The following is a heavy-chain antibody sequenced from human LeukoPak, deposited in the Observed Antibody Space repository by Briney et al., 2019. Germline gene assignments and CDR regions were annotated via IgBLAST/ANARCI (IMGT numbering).Heavy chain of an antibody. CDR1: GGTFSSYA. CDR3: AGGYYDFWSAKGPFDP. Sequence: GSSVKVSCKASGGTFSSYAISWVRQAPGQGLEWMGGIIPFFGTANYAQKFPRRVTITADESTSTAYMELSSLRSEDTAVYYCAGGYYDFWSAKGPFDPWGQGTLVTVSS. V-gene: IGHV1-69*01. J-gene: IGHJ5*02. CDR2: IIPFFGTA. D-gene: IGHD3-3*01.